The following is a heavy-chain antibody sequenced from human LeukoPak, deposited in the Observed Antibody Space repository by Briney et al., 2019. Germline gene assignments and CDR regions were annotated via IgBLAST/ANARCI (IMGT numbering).Heavy chain of an antibody. CDR3: ARVYSSGWPIDY. V-gene: IGHV1-2*02. CDR2: INPNRGGT. D-gene: IGHD6-19*01. CDR1: GYTFTGYY. Sequence: GASVKVSCKASGYTFTGYYMHWVRQAPGQGLEWMGWINPNRGGTNYAQKFQGRVTMTRDTSISTAYMELSRLRSDDTAVYYCARVYSSGWPIDYWGQGTLVTVSS. J-gene: IGHJ4*02.